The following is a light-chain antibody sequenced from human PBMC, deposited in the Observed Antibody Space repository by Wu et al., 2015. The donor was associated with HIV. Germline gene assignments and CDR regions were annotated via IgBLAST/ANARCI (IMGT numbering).Light chain of an antibody. CDR1: QDISNY. J-gene: IGKJ4*01. CDR3: QHELT. V-gene: IGKV1-33*01. Sequence: DIQVTQSPSSLSASVGDRVTITCQASQDISNYLNWYQQKPGKAPKLLIYVASNLETGVPPRFSGSGSGTDFTFTISSLQPEDIATYYCQHELTFGGGTKMEIK. CDR2: VAS.